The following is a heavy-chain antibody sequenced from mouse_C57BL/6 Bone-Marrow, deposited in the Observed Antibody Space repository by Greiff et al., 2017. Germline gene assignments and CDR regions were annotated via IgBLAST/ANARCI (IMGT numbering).Heavy chain of an antibody. J-gene: IGHJ3*01. V-gene: IGHV1-42*01. CDR1: GYSFTGYY. D-gene: IGHD1-3*01. Sequence: VQLQQSGPELVKPGASVKISCKASGYSFTGYYMNWVKQSPEKSLEWIGEINPSTGGTNYNQKFKAKATLTVDKSSSTAYMQLKSLTSEDSAVYYCARKVRRIFAYWGQGTLVTVSA. CDR2: INPSTGGT. CDR3: ARKVRRIFAY.